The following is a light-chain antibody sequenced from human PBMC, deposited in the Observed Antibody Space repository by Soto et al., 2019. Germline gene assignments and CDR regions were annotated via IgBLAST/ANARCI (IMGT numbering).Light chain of an antibody. CDR1: SSDVGSYNL. J-gene: IGLJ3*02. V-gene: IGLV2-23*01. Sequence: QSALTQPASVSGSPGQSLTISCTGTSSDVGSYNLVSWYQQHPGKAPKLMIYDDNNRPAGISNRLSGSKSGNTAYLTISGLQAEDEADYYCCAYAGGASGVFGGGTKLTVL. CDR3: CAYAGGASGV. CDR2: DDN.